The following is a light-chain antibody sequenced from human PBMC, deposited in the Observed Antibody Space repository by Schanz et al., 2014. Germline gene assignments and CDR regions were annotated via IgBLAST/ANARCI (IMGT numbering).Light chain of an antibody. CDR3: CSYTTTSTYV. V-gene: IGLV2-14*03. J-gene: IGLJ1*01. CDR2: DVS. Sequence: QSALTQPASVSGSPGQSISISCTGTSGDVGSYNYVSWYQQHPGKAPKLMIYDVSNRPSGVSSRFSGSKSGNTASLTISGLQAYDEADYYCCSYTTTSTYVFGAGTKLTVL. CDR1: SGDVGSYNY.